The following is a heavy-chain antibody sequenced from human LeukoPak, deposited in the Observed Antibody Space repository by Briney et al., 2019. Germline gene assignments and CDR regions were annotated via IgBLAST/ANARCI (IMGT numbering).Heavy chain of an antibody. CDR2: IKQDGSEK. D-gene: IGHD1-26*01. V-gene: IGHV3-7*01. CDR3: AREYSGSYTFDY. CDR1: GFTFSSYW. Sequence: GGSLRLSCVASGFTFSSYWMTWVRQAPGKGLEWVANIKQDGSEKYYVDSVKGRFTISRDNAKNSVYLQMSSLTAEDTAVYYCAREYSGSYTFDYWGLGTLVTGSS. J-gene: IGHJ4*02.